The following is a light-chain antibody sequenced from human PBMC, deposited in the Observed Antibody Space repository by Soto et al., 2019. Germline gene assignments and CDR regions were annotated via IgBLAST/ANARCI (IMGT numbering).Light chain of an antibody. CDR1: QSISSN. Sequence: EIVMTQSPATLSVSPGERATLSCWASQSISSNLAWYQQKPDQAPRLLIYGASTRATGIPARFSGSGSGTEFTLTISSLQSEDFAVYYCQQYNNWPPWTFGQGTKVEIK. V-gene: IGKV3-15*01. CDR3: QQYNNWPPWT. CDR2: GAS. J-gene: IGKJ1*01.